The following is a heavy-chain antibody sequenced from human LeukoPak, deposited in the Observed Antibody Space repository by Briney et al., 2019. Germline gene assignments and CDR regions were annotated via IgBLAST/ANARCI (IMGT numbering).Heavy chain of an antibody. CDR2: IDPSDSYT. Sequence: GESLKISCKGSGYSFTSYWISWVRQMPGKGLEWMGRIDPSDSYTNYSPSFQGHVTISADKSISTAYLQWSSLKASDTAMYYCARNVKGYDYRDYGWFDPWGQGTLVTVSS. J-gene: IGHJ5*02. CDR1: GYSFTSYW. CDR3: ARNVKGYDYRDYGWFDP. D-gene: IGHD4-17*01. V-gene: IGHV5-10-1*01.